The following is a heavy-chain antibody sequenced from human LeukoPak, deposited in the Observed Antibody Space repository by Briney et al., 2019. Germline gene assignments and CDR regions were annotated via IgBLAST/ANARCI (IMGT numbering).Heavy chain of an antibody. CDR3: ARGPSSGWPFYYYYGMDV. Sequence: SETLSLTCAVYGGSFSGYYWIWIRQPPGNGLEWIGEINHSGSTNYNPSLKSRVTISVDTSKNQFSLKLSSVTAADTAVYYCARGPSSGWPFYYYYGMDVWGQGTTVPVSS. CDR2: INHSGST. J-gene: IGHJ6*02. D-gene: IGHD6-19*01. V-gene: IGHV4-34*01. CDR1: GGSFSGYY.